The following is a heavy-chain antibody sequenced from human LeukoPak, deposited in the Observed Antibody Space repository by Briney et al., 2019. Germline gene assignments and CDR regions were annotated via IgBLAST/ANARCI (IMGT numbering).Heavy chain of an antibody. CDR1: GYSISSGYY. V-gene: IGHV4-38-2*01. J-gene: IGHJ3*02. D-gene: IGHD3-3*01. CDR3: ARLAIFGEDAFDI. Sequence: SETLSLTCAVSGYSISSGYYWGWIRQPPGKGLERIGSIYHSGSTYYNPSLKSRVTISVDTSKNQFSLKLSSVTAADTAVYYCARLAIFGEDAFDIWGQGTMVTVSS. CDR2: IYHSGST.